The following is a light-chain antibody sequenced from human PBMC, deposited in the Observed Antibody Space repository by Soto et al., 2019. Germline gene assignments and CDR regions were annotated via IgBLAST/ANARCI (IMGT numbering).Light chain of an antibody. CDR3: CSYTTSNTRQIV. CDR2: DVS. V-gene: IGLV2-14*01. J-gene: IGLJ1*01. Sequence: QSALTQPASVSGSPGQSITISCTGTSSDVGVYNYVSWYQQHPGKAPKFMIYDVSNRPSGVSNCFSGSKSGNTASLTISGLQAEDEADYYCCSYTTSNTRQIVFGTGTKVTV. CDR1: SSDVGVYNY.